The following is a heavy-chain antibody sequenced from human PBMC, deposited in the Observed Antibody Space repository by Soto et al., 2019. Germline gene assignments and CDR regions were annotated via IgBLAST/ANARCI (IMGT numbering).Heavy chain of an antibody. J-gene: IGHJ6*02. CDR1: GGSFSSYS. Sequence: SAKVSCKDSGGSFSSYSIVWVRQALGQGLEWIGVIIPIFVTATYAQKIQGRVTCTADESTSTAYMELSSLRSEDTAVYYCATPGRYSNYGLTGYYYYRMGVWGQGTTVTVSS. D-gene: IGHD4-4*01. V-gene: IGHV1-69*13. CDR2: IIPIFVTA. CDR3: ATPGRYSNYGLTGYYYYRMGV.